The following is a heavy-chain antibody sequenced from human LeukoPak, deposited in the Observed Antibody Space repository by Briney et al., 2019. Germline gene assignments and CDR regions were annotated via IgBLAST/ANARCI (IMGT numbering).Heavy chain of an antibody. Sequence: PGGSLRLSCAASGFTFSDFWMGWVRQAPGKGLEWVANIKKDGSGKYYLDSMKGRFTISKDNAKNSLYLQINTLRAEDTAVYYCARSDGGFDYWGQGTLVTVSA. J-gene: IGHJ4*02. V-gene: IGHV3-7*01. D-gene: IGHD5-24*01. CDR2: IKKDGSGK. CDR3: ARSDGGFDY. CDR1: GFTFSDFW.